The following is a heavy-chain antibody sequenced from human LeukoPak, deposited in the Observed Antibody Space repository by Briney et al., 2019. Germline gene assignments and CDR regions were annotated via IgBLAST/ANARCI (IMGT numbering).Heavy chain of an antibody. Sequence: GGSLRLSCAASGFTFNTYTMNWVRQAPGKGLEWVSSISSGTSYIYYADSVKGRFTISRDNAKNSLYLQMNSLRAEDTAVYYCARDNSVEDTAWWFDPWGQGTLVTVSS. D-gene: IGHD4-23*01. CDR1: GFTFNTYT. CDR2: ISSGTSYI. CDR3: ARDNSVEDTAWWFDP. V-gene: IGHV3-21*01. J-gene: IGHJ5*02.